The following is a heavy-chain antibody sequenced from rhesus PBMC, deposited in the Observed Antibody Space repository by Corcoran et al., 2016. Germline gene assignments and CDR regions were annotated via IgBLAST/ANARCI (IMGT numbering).Heavy chain of an antibody. D-gene: IGHD5-24*01. J-gene: IGHJ5-1*01. CDR1: GASIRSYW. V-gene: IGHV4-80*01. CDR3: ASNTAGTVTGDNRFDV. CDR2: IKDKSGTT. Sequence: QVQLQESGPGLVKPSETLSLTCAVSGASIRSYWWSWIRQPPGKGLEWIGEIKDKSGTTYYKPSLRSRGTIAKDAAKNQFSLKLSSVTAADTAVYYWASNTAGTVTGDNRFDVWGPGVLVTVSA.